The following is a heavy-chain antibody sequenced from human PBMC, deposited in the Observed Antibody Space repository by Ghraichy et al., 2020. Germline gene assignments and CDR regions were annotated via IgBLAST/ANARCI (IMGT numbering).Heavy chain of an antibody. Sequence: GGSLRLSCAASGFTFSSYSMNWVRQAPGKGLEWVSSISSSSSYIYYADSVKGRFTISRDNAKNSLYLQMNSLRAEDTAVYYCARDITFHSDFDYWGQGTLVTVSS. CDR2: ISSSSSYI. CDR3: ARDITFHSDFDY. V-gene: IGHV3-21*01. D-gene: IGHD3-10*01. J-gene: IGHJ4*02. CDR1: GFTFSSYS.